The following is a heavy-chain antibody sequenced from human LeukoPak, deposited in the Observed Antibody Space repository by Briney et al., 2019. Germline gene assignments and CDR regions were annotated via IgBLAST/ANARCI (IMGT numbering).Heavy chain of an antibody. CDR3: ARDPSGTALFDY. CDR1: GFTFSSYV. CDR2: ISYDGSNK. V-gene: IGHV3-30-3*01. J-gene: IGHJ4*02. D-gene: IGHD1-1*01. Sequence: PGRSLRLSCAASGFTFSSYVMHWVRQAPGKGLEWVAVISYDGSNKYYADSVKGRFTISRDNSKHTLYLQMNSLRTEDTAVYYCARDPSGTALFDYWGQGTLVTVSS.